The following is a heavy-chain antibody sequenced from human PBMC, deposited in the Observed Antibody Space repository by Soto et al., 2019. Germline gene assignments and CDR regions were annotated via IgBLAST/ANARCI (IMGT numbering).Heavy chain of an antibody. Sequence: GGSLRLSCAASGFIVSSNYMSWVRQAPGKGLEWVSLIYSGGATKYVDSVKGRFTISRDTSKNTLSLQMNSLRVEDTAVYYCARGLDYGLDVWGQGTTVTVSS. CDR3: ARGLDYGLDV. CDR2: IYSGGAT. V-gene: IGHV3-53*01. CDR1: GFIVSSNY. J-gene: IGHJ6*02.